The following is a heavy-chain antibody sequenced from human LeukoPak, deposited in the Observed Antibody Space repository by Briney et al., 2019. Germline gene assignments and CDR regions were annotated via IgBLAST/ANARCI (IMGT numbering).Heavy chain of an antibody. D-gene: IGHD2-15*01. V-gene: IGHV3-23*01. CDR2: INSSGGRT. Sequence: GGSLRLSCTTSGFTFSSSAMSWVRQAPGKGLEWVSDINSSGGRTYYADSVKGRFTISRDNSKNTLFLQMNSLRAEDTAVYYCARDRCSGGSCLFYCFDNWGQGTLVTVSS. CDR1: GFTFSSSA. J-gene: IGHJ4*02. CDR3: ARDRCSGGSCLFYCFDN.